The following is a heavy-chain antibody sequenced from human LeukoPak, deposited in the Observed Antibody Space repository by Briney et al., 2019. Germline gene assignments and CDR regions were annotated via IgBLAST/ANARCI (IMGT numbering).Heavy chain of an antibody. CDR2: LSAYNGNT. CDR1: GYTFTSYG. CDR3: ARVVAAAGTRYYYYGMDV. J-gene: IGHJ6*02. D-gene: IGHD6-13*01. Sequence: ASVKVSCKASGYTFTSYGISWVRQAPGQGLEWMGWLSAYNGNTNYAQKLQGRVTMTTDTSTSTAYMELRSLRSDDTAVYYCARVVAAAGTRYYYYGMDVWGQGTTVTVSS. V-gene: IGHV1-18*01.